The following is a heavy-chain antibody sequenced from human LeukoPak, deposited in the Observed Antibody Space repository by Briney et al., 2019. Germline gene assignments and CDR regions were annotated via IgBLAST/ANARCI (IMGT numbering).Heavy chain of an antibody. CDR2: IYTSGST. D-gene: IGHD3-10*01. J-gene: IGHJ4*02. CDR3: ARDGYYYGSGSYRFDC. V-gene: IGHV4-4*07. Sequence: SETLSLTCTVSGGSISSYYWSWIRQPAGKGLKWIGRIYTSGSTNYNPSLKSRVTMSVDTSKNQFSLKLSSVTAADTAVYYCARDGYYYGSGSYRFDCWGQGTLVTVSS. CDR1: GGSISSYY.